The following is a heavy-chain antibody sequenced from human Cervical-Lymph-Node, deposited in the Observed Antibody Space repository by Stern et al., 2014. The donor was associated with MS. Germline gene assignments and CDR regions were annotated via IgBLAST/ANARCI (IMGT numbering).Heavy chain of an antibody. CDR2: IIPVLQPP. CDR1: GGTFSKFP. Sequence: QVQLVQSVAEVTKPGSSVKVSCKASGGTFSKFPSSWVRQAPGQGLEWMGGIIPVLQPPTYVKEVRCRFTITADFPTRTVYMELSSLRSDDTAVYYWPRISEPSDRCYSLGYDLWGKGTLVTVSS. J-gene: IGHJ5*02. D-gene: IGHD3-22*01. V-gene: IGHV1-69*01. CDR3: PRISEPSDRCYSLGYDL.